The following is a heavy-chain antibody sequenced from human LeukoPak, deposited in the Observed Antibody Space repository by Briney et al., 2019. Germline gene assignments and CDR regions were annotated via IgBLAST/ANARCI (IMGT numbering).Heavy chain of an antibody. J-gene: IGHJ4*02. CDR3: ARASLSSGYYYNY. CDR1: GGSISSGGYY. D-gene: IGHD3-22*01. CDR2: IYYSGST. Sequence: SETLSLTCTVSGGSISSGGYYWSWIRQHPGKGLEWIGYIYYSGSTYYNPSLKSRVTISVDTSKNQFSLKLSSVTAADTAVYCCARASLSSGYYYNYWGQGTLVTVSS. V-gene: IGHV4-31*03.